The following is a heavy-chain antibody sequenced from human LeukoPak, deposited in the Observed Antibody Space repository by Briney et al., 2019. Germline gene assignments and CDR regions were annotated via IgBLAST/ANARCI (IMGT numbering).Heavy chain of an antibody. Sequence: GGSLRLSCAASGFTFSSYWMHWVRQAPGKGLVWVSRINTDGSSTSYADSVKGRFTISGDNAKNTLYLQMNSLRAEDTAVYYCASSPGYHGWFPYYYYMDVWGKGTTVTVSS. CDR3: ASSPGYHGWFPYYYYMDV. CDR1: GFTFSSYW. V-gene: IGHV3-74*01. D-gene: IGHD2-2*01. CDR2: INTDGSST. J-gene: IGHJ6*03.